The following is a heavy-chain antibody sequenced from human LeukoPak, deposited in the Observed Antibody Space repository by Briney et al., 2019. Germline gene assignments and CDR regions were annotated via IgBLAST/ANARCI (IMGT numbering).Heavy chain of an antibody. Sequence: GGSLRLSCAASGFTFDDYAMHWVRQAPGKGLEWVSGISWNSGSIGYADSVKGRFTISRDNAKNSLYLQMNSLRAEDTAVYYCARDLRPFHDYGDFLYYYYGMDVWGQGTTVTVSS. CDR3: ARDLRPFHDYGDFLYYYYGMDV. D-gene: IGHD4-17*01. CDR1: GFTFDDYA. V-gene: IGHV3-9*01. CDR2: ISWNSGSI. J-gene: IGHJ6*02.